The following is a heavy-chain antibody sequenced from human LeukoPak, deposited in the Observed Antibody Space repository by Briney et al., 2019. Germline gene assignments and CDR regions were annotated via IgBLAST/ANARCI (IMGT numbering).Heavy chain of an antibody. V-gene: IGHV4-4*02. CDR2: IYHSGST. D-gene: IGHD4-17*01. CDR1: GGSISSSNW. J-gene: IGHJ1*01. CDR3: ARGVRDYGDYGYFQH. Sequence: SGTLSLTCAVSGGSISSSNWWSWVRQPPGKGLEWIGEIYHSGSTNYNPSLKSRVTISVDKSKNQFSLKLSSVTAADTAVYYCARGVRDYGDYGYFQHWGQGTLVTVSS.